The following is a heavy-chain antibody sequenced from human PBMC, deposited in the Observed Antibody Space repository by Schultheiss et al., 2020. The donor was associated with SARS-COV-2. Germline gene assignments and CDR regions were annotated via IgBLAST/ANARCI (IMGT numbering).Heavy chain of an antibody. Sequence: ASVKVSCKASGYTFTSYGINWVRQAPGQGLEWMGRINPNSGGTNYAQKFQGRVTMTRDTSISTAYMELSRLRSDDTAVYYCARVRYYYGSGMGYWGQGTLVTVSS. CDR1: GYTFTSYG. CDR2: INPNSGGT. CDR3: ARVRYYYGSGMGY. J-gene: IGHJ4*02. D-gene: IGHD3-10*01. V-gene: IGHV1-2*06.